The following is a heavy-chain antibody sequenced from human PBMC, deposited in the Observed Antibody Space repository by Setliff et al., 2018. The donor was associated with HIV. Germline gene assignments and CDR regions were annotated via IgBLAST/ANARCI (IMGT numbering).Heavy chain of an antibody. D-gene: IGHD3-22*01. V-gene: IGHV1-18*01. Sequence: ASVKVYCKASGYSFISHDINWVRQAPGQGLEWMGRISIYNGNVNTAPKFQGRITMTTDTSTNTAYLELRSLRSDDTAVYYCARDDDVIMVVVGGDYWGQGTLVTVSS. J-gene: IGHJ4*02. CDR1: GYSFISHD. CDR3: ARDDDVIMVVVGGDY. CDR2: ISIYNGNV.